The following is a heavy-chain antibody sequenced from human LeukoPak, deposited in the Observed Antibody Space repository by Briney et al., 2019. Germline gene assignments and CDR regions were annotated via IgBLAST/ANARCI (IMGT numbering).Heavy chain of an antibody. D-gene: IGHD3-22*01. CDR3: ASLSQTPDYYGSGGYFYLGY. J-gene: IGHJ4*02. CDR1: RYTFSSYD. V-gene: IGHV1-8*01. CDR2: MNPNTGNA. Sequence: ASVRVSCKGFRYTFSSYDINWVRQAPGQGLEWMGWMNPNTGNAGYAPKFQGRVTMTRDTSISTAYLEMSGLRSEDTAVYYCASLSQTPDYYGSGGYFYLGYWGQGTRVTVSS.